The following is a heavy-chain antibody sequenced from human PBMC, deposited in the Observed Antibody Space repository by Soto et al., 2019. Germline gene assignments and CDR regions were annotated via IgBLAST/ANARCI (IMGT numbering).Heavy chain of an antibody. CDR2: INPSGGGT. J-gene: IGHJ4*02. CDR1: GYTFTDYY. Sequence: QVQLVQSGAEVKKPAASVKVSCKASGYTFTDYYVHWVRQAPGQGLEWLGWINPSGGGTNTAQKFQDRVTMTRDSSISTAYMELSSLRSDDTAVYYCARSQWQLQPATDYWGQGTLVSVSS. V-gene: IGHV1-2*02. D-gene: IGHD6-19*01. CDR3: ARSQWQLQPATDY.